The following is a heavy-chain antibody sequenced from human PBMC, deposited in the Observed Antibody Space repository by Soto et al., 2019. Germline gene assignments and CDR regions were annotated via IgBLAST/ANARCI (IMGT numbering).Heavy chain of an antibody. V-gene: IGHV3-53*01. CDR2: IYSGGST. J-gene: IGHJ4*02. CDR1: GFTVSSDY. D-gene: IGHD5-12*01. Sequence: GGSLRLSCAASGFTVSSDYMSWVRQAPGKGLEWVSVIYSGGSTYYADSVKGRFTISRDNSKNTLYLQMNSLRAEDTAVYYCAKDRGYSGYAFDYWGQGTLVTVSS. CDR3: AKDRGYSGYAFDY.